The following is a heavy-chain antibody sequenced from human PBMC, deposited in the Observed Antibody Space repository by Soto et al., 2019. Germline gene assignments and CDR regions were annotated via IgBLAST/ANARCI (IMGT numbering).Heavy chain of an antibody. Sequence: EVQLVESGGGLVQPGGSLRLSCAASGFTFSSYSMNWVRQAPGKGLEWVSYISSSSSTIYYADSVKGRFTISRDNDKNSLNLQMNSLRDEDTAVYYCARAAGSGYYCDYWGQGTLVTVSS. J-gene: IGHJ4*02. V-gene: IGHV3-48*02. CDR2: ISSSSSTI. D-gene: IGHD3-22*01. CDR3: ARAAGSGYYCDY. CDR1: GFTFSSYS.